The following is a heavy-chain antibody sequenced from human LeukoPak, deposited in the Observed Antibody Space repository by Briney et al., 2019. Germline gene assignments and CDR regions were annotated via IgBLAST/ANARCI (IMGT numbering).Heavy chain of an antibody. Sequence: SETLSLTCAVYGGSFSGYYWSWIRQPPGKGLEWIGEINHSGSTNYNPSLKSRVTISVDTSKNQFSLKLSSVTAADTAVYYCARRAGYYLRSNNDYWGQGTLVTVSS. V-gene: IGHV4-34*01. D-gene: IGHD3-22*01. CDR1: GGSFSGYY. CDR3: ARRAGYYLRSNNDY. J-gene: IGHJ4*02. CDR2: INHSGST.